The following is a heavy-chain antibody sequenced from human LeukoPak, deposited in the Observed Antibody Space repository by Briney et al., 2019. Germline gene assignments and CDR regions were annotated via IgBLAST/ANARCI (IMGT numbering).Heavy chain of an antibody. CDR1: GFTFSSYA. D-gene: IGHD3-22*01. Sequence: GGSLRLSCAASGFTFSSYAMHWVRQAPGKGLEWVAFIRYDGNNEYYADSVKGRFTISRDNSKNTLYLQINSLRAEDTAVYYCATRGLYYYDTSGYYPIDYWGQGTLVTVSS. CDR2: IRYDGNNE. CDR3: ATRGLYYYDTSGYYPIDY. V-gene: IGHV3-30*02. J-gene: IGHJ4*02.